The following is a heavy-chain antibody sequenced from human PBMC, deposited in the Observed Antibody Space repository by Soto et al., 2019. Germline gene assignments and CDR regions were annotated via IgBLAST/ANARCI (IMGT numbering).Heavy chain of an antibody. J-gene: IGHJ6*02. CDR2: IDPSDSYT. Sequence: GESLKISCKGSGYSFTSYWISWVRQMPGKGLEWMGRIDPSDSYTNYSPSFQGHVTISADKSISTAYLQWSSLKASDTAMYYCARWCFGETRGGYYYYYGMDVWAQGTTVTVSS. CDR3: ARWCFGETRGGYYYYYGMDV. V-gene: IGHV5-10-1*01. CDR1: GYSFTSYW. D-gene: IGHD3-10*01.